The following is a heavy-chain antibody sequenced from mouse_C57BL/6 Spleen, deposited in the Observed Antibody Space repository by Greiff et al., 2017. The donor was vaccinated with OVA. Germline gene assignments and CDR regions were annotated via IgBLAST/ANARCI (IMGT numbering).Heavy chain of an antibody. CDR1: GYTFTSYW. Sequence: QVQLKQPGAELVKPGASVKLSCKASGYTFTSYWMHWVKQRPGQGLEWIGMIHPNSGSTNYNEKFKSKATLTVDKSSSTAYMQLSSLTSEDSAVYYCARQDWDPLAYWGQGTLVTVSA. CDR3: ARQDWDPLAY. D-gene: IGHD4-1*01. V-gene: IGHV1-64*01. J-gene: IGHJ3*01. CDR2: IHPNSGST.